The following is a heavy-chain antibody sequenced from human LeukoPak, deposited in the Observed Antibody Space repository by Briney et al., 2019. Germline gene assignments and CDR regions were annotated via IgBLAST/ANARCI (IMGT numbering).Heavy chain of an antibody. V-gene: IGHV4-39*07. CDR3: ARDRGGRTSPVDY. CDR2: IYYSGST. J-gene: IGHJ4*02. CDR1: GGSISSSNYY. D-gene: IGHD1-26*01. Sequence: SETLSLTCTVSGGSISSSNYYWDWIRQPPWKGLEWIGSIYYSGSTYYNPSLKSRVTISVETSKNQFSLKLSSVTAADTAVYYCARDRGGRTSPVDYWGQGTLVTVSS.